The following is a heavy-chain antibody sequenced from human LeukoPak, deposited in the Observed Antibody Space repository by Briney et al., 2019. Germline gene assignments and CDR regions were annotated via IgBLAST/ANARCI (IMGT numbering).Heavy chain of an antibody. J-gene: IGHJ4*02. CDR2: IGGRDDRT. CDR1: GFTFSSYA. V-gene: IGHV3-23*01. D-gene: IGHD3-3*01. CDR3: AKDPNHFYDFWSGYK. Sequence: GGSLRLSCAASGFTFSSYAMSWVRQAPGKGLEWVSIIGGRDDRTYYADSVKGRFTISRDNSKNTLYLQMNSLRGEDTAVYYCAKDPNHFYDFWSGYKWGQGTLVTVSS.